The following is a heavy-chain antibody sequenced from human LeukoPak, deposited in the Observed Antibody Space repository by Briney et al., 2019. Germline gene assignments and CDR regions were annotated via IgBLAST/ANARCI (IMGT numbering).Heavy chain of an antibody. CDR3: ARLDLNCSGGSCYSPGAFDI. Sequence: SETLSLTCTVSGGSISSYYWSWIRQPPGKGLEWIGYIYYSGSTNYNPSLKSRVTISVDTSKNQFSLKLSSVTAADTAVYYCARLDLNCSGGSCYSPGAFDIWGQGTMVTVSS. J-gene: IGHJ3*02. CDR1: GGSISSYY. CDR2: IYYSGST. D-gene: IGHD2-15*01. V-gene: IGHV4-59*01.